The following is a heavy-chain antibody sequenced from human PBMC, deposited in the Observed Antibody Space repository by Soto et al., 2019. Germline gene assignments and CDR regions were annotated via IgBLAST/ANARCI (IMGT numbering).Heavy chain of an antibody. V-gene: IGHV3-11*01. Sequence: QEHLLESGGGLVKPGGSLRLSCAGSGFIFSDYYITWIRRAPGKGLEWVSYINTLSSAIYYADSVKGRFTISRDNAKNSVYLQMKSLRAEDTAVYYCARRLQWQLRPLDSWGRGTLVTVSS. D-gene: IGHD6-19*01. J-gene: IGHJ4*02. CDR3: ARRLQWQLRPLDS. CDR1: GFIFSDYY. CDR2: INTLSSAI.